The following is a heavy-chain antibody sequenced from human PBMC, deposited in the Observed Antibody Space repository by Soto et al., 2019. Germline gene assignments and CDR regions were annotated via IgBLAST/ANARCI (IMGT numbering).Heavy chain of an antibody. CDR3: ARLSIAARVNAFDI. D-gene: IGHD6-6*01. V-gene: IGHV3-7*05. CDR1: GFTFSSYW. CDR2: IKQDGGEK. Sequence: GGSLRLSCAASGFTFSSYWMSWVRQAPGKGLEWVANIKQDGGEKYYLDPVKGRFTISRYNAKNLLYLQMNSLRAEDTAVYYCARLSIAARVNAFDIWGQGTMVTVSS. J-gene: IGHJ3*02.